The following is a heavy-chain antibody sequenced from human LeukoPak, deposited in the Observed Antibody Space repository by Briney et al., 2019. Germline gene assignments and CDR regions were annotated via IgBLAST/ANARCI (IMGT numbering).Heavy chain of an antibody. V-gene: IGHV3-73*01. J-gene: IGHJ4*02. CDR3: TLGDGYKKISGVDY. Sequence: GGSLRLSCAASGFTFSGSAMHWVRQASGKGREWVGRIRSKANSYATAYAASVKGRFTISRDDSKNTAYLQMNSLKTEDTAVYYCTLGDGYKKISGVDYWGQGTLVTVSS. D-gene: IGHD5-24*01. CDR1: GFTFSGSA. CDR2: IRSKANSYAT.